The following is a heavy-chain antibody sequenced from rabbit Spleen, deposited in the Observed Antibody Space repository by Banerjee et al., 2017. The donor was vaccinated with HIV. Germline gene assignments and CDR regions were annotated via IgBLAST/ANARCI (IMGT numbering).Heavy chain of an antibody. Sequence: QSLEESGGDLVKPGASLTLTCTASGFSFSSSDYMCWVRQAPGKGLEWISCIAGSSSDFTYSATWAKGRFTCSKTSSTTVTLQMTSLTVADTATHFCARDTGSSFSSYGMDLWGPGTLVTVS. CDR3: ARDTGSSFSSYGMDL. CDR2: IAGSSSDFT. J-gene: IGHJ6*01. V-gene: IGHV1S40*01. CDR1: GFSFSSSDY. D-gene: IGHD8-1*01.